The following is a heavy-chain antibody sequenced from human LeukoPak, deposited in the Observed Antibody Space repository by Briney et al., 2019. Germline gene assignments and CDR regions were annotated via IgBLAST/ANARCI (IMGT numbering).Heavy chain of an antibody. V-gene: IGHV3-74*01. CDR2: IKSDGSST. D-gene: IGHD3-22*01. Sequence: PGGSLRLSCAASGFTFSSYWMHWVRPAPGKGLVWVSRIKSDGSSTTYADSVKGRFTISRDNAKNTLYLQMNSLRAEDTAVYYCARDYYDTTSYFQHWGQGTLVTVSS. CDR3: ARDYYDTTSYFQH. J-gene: IGHJ1*01. CDR1: GFTFSSYW.